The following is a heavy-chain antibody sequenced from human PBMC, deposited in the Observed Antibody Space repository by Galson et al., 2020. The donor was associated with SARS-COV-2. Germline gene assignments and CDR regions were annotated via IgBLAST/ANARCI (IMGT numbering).Heavy chain of an antibody. CDR3: ASEPYDDSSGYFD. J-gene: IGHJ4*02. CDR2: ISYDGSNK. D-gene: IGHD3-22*01. Sequence: GGSLRLSCAASGFTFSSYAMHWVRQAPGKGLEWVAVISYDGSNKYYADSVKGRFTISRDNSKNTLYLQMNSLRAEDTAVYYCASEPYDDSSGYFDWGEGTLVTVSS. V-gene: IGHV3-30*04. CDR1: GFTFSSYA.